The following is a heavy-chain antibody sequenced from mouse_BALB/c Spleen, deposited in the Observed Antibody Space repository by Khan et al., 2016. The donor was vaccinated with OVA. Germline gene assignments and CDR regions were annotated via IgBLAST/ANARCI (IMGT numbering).Heavy chain of an antibody. Sequence: VQLQQSGTVLARPGASVKMSCKASGYTFTNYWMHWVKQRPGQGLEWIGTIYPGNSDTNYNQKFTGKAKLTAVTSTSTAYMELSSLTNEDYAVYYWARNGFGNYEIWDYWGQGTTLTVSS. CDR1: GYTFTNYW. CDR3: ARNGFGNYEIWDY. D-gene: IGHD2-1*01. V-gene: IGHV1-5*01. J-gene: IGHJ2*01. CDR2: IYPGNSDT.